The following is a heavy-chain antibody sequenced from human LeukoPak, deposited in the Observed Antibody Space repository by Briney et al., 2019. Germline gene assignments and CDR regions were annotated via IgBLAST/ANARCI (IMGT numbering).Heavy chain of an antibody. CDR2: INHSGST. V-gene: IGHV4-34*01. Sequence: SETLSLTCAVYGGSFSGYYWSWIRQPPGKGLEWIGEINHSGSTNYNPSLKNRVTISVDTSKNQFSLKLSSVTAADTAVYYCARDGSGWYAGGLVFDYWGQGTLVTVSS. D-gene: IGHD6-19*01. J-gene: IGHJ4*02. CDR3: ARDGSGWYAGGLVFDY. CDR1: GGSFSGYY.